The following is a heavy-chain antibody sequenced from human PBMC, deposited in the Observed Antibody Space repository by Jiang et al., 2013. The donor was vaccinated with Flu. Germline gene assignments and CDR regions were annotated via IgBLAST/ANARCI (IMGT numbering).Heavy chain of an antibody. CDR3: ARHSRSGYYYFDY. V-gene: IGHV4-59*08. CDR1: GGSISSYY. Sequence: SGSGLVKPSETLSLTCSVSGGSISSYYWSWIRHPPGKGLEWIGYIYHSGSTNYNPSLKSRVTISVDTSKNQFSLNLGSVTAADTAVYFCARHSRSGYYYFDYWGQGILVTVSS. J-gene: IGHJ4*02. CDR2: IYHSGST. D-gene: IGHD3-3*01.